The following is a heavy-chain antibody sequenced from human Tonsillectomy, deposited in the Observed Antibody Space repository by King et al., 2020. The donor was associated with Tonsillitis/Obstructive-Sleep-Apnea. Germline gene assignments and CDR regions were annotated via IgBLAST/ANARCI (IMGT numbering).Heavy chain of an antibody. D-gene: IGHD1-1*01. V-gene: IGHV3-64*01. CDR3: ASRLRVLSDAFVI. CDR2: ISSNGGST. Sequence: VQLVESGGGLVQPGGSLRLSCAASGFTFSSYAMNWVRQAPGKGLEYVSAISSNGGSTYYANSVQGRFTISRDNSKNTLYLQMGSLRAEDTAVYYCASRLRVLSDAFVIWGQGTMVTVSS. J-gene: IGHJ3*02. CDR1: GFTFSSYA.